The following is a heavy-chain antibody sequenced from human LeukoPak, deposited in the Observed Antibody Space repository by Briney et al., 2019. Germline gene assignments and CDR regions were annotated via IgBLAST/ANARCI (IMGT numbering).Heavy chain of an antibody. D-gene: IGHD2-2*01. V-gene: IGHV4-4*02. Sequence: SGTLSLTCAVSGGSISSSNWWSWVRQPPGKGLEWIGEIYHSGSTNYNPSLKSRVTISVDTSKNQFSLTLSSVTAADTAVYYCARDIVVGPAARLAYFDYWGQGTLVTVSS. CDR1: GGSISSSNW. CDR3: ARDIVVGPAARLAYFDY. J-gene: IGHJ4*02. CDR2: IYHSGST.